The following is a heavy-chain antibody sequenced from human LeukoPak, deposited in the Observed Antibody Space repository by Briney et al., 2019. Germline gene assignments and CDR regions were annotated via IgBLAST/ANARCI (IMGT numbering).Heavy chain of an antibody. J-gene: IGHJ4*02. CDR1: GGTFSSYA. CDR2: IIPIFGTA. V-gene: IGHV1-69*05. CDR3: ARGTTVTTFLDY. D-gene: IGHD4-17*01. Sequence: SVKVSCKASGGTFSSYAISWVRQAPGQGLEWMGRIIPIFGTANYAQKFQGRVTITTDESTSIAYMELSSLRSEDTAVYYCARGTTVTTFLDYWGQGTLVTVSS.